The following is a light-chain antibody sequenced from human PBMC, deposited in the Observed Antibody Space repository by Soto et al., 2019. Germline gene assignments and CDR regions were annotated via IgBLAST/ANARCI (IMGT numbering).Light chain of an antibody. Sequence: QSALTQPASVSGSPGQSITISCTGTSTDVGTYNLVSWYQQHPGKAPKVMIYEVNKRPSGVSNRFSGSKSGNTASLTISGLQAEDEADYYCCSYTGSTTSMVFGGGTKLTVL. CDR1: STDVGTYNL. J-gene: IGLJ2*01. CDR2: EVN. CDR3: CSYTGSTTSMV. V-gene: IGLV2-23*02.